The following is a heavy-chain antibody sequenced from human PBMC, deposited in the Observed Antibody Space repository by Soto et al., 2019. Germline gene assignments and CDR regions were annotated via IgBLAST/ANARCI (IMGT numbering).Heavy chain of an antibody. V-gene: IGHV3-53*04. CDR2: IGSGGNT. D-gene: IGHD3-10*02. CDR1: GFTVRNNY. CDR3: AGDGPDVRDLFRN. J-gene: IGHJ4*02. Sequence: EVHLVESGGGLVQPGGSLRLSCAASGFTVRNNYMARVRQAPVKGLEWVSIIGSGGNTYYADSVRGRFTISRHNSQNTLYLQVNSLRPEDTAVYYCAGDGPDVRDLFRNWGQGALVTVSS.